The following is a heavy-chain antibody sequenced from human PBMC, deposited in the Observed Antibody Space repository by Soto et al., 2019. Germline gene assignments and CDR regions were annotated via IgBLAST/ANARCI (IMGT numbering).Heavy chain of an antibody. CDR1: GYSISSGYY. D-gene: IGHD3-10*01. CDR3: ASDMGLLWFGELIQCYDDMDV. V-gene: IGHV4-38-2*01. J-gene: IGHJ6*02. Sequence: SETLSLTCAVSGYSISSGYYWGWIRQPPGKGLEWIGSIYHSGSTYYNPSLKSRVTISVDTSKNQFSLKLSSVTAADTAVYYCASDMGLLWFGELIQCYDDMDVWCQGTTDTVSS. CDR2: IYHSGST.